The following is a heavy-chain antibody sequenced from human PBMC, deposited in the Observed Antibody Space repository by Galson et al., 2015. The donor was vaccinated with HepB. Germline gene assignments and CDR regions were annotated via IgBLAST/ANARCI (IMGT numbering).Heavy chain of an antibody. CDR1: GFTFSSYG. Sequence: SLRLSCAASGFTFSSYGMHWVRQAPGKGLEWVAVISYDGSNKYYADSVKGRFTISRDNSKHTLYLQMNSLRAEDTAVYYCAKVYGSGTYYNWYLDLWGRGTLVTVSS. CDR2: ISYDGSNK. V-gene: IGHV3-30*18. CDR3: AKVYGSGTYYNWYLDL. J-gene: IGHJ2*01. D-gene: IGHD3-10*01.